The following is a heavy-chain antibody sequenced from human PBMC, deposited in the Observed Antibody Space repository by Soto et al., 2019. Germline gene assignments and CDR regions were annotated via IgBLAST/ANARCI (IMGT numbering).Heavy chain of an antibody. CDR1: GFTFSNYA. CDR2: LGGSGVST. J-gene: IGHJ6*02. Sequence: GGSLRLSCAASGFTFSNYAMTWVRQAPGKGLEWVSALGGSGVSTYYADSVKGRFTISRDNSKNTLYLQMNSLRAEDTAVYYCARDMNTLKPDYGMDVWGQGTTVTVSS. CDR3: ARDMNTLKPDYGMDV. V-gene: IGHV3-23*01. D-gene: IGHD2-8*01.